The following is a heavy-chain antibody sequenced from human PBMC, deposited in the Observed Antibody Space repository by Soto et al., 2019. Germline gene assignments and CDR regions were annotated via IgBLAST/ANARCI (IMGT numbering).Heavy chain of an antibody. Sequence: QVQLVQSGAEVKKPGSSVKVSCKASGGTFSSYAINWVRQAPGQGLEWMGGIIRIFGTPDYAQRFQGRVTITEDESTSTAYMELSSLRSEDTAVYYCERQGSNEYYYYGMDVWGQGTKVTVSS. J-gene: IGHJ6*02. CDR2: IIRIFGTP. V-gene: IGHV1-69*12. CDR3: ERQGSNEYYYYGMDV. D-gene: IGHD3-10*01. CDR1: GGTFSSYA.